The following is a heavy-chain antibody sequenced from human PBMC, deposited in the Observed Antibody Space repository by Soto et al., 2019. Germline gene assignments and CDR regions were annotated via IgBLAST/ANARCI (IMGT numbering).Heavy chain of an antibody. CDR1: GGSFSGYY. D-gene: IGHD5-18*01. J-gene: IGHJ6*03. CDR2: INHSGST. V-gene: IGHV4-34*01. Sequence: PSETLSLTCAVYGGSFSGYYWSWIRQPPGKGLEWIGEINHSGSTNYNPSLKSRVTISVDTSKNQFSLKLSSVTAADTAVYYCARVASDTAMVTGHYYYIDVWGRGTTVTVSS. CDR3: ARVASDTAMVTGHYYYIDV.